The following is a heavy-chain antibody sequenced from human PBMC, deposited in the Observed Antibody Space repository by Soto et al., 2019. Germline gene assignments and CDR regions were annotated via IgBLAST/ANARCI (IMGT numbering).Heavy chain of an antibody. CDR3: ARDRAGALYFDY. CDR1: GGSISSGGYS. Sequence: SETLSLTCAVSGGSISSGGYSWSWIRQPPGKGLEWIGYMYHSGSTYYNPSLKSRVTISIDRSKNQFSLKLSSVTAADTAVYYCARDRAGALYFDYWGQGTLVTVS. V-gene: IGHV4-30-2*01. J-gene: IGHJ4*02. CDR2: MYHSGST. D-gene: IGHD6-13*01.